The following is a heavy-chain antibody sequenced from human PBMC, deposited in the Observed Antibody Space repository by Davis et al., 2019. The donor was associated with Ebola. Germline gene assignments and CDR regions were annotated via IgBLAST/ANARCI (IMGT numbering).Heavy chain of an antibody. D-gene: IGHD3-10*01. J-gene: IGHJ4*02. CDR3: AKDAIGELFFWDY. Sequence: PGGSLRLSCAASGFIFSDYWMSWIRQAPGKGLEWVSCISSRASTIYYANSVKGRFTISRDNAKSSLYLQMNSLRAEDTALYYCAKDAIGELFFWDYWGQGTLVTVSS. CDR2: ISSRASTI. V-gene: IGHV3-11*01. CDR1: GFIFSDYW.